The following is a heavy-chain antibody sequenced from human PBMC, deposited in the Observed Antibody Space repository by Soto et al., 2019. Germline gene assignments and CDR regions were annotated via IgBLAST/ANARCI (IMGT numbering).Heavy chain of an antibody. Sequence: EVQLVQSGAEVKKPGESLRISCKGSGYSFTTYWIAWVRQMPGKGLEWVGIIYPRDSDARYSPSLQGQVTISADKSINTAYLQWSSLKASDTAIYYCARVLNGDYGYWGQGTLVTVSS. V-gene: IGHV5-51*01. D-gene: IGHD4-17*01. J-gene: IGHJ4*02. CDR2: IYPRDSDA. CDR1: GYSFTTYW. CDR3: ARVLNGDYGY.